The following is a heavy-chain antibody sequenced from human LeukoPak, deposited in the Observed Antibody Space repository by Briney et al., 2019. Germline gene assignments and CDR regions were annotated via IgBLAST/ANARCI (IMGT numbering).Heavy chain of an antibody. J-gene: IGHJ5*02. CDR1: GGSISSSSYY. V-gene: IGHV4-39*01. D-gene: IGHD3-10*01. CDR2: IYYSGST. Sequence: SETLSLTCTVSGGSISSSSYYWGWIRQPPGKGLEWIGSIYYSGSTYYNPSLKSRVTISVDTSKNQFSLKLSSVTAADTAVYYCASLYYGSGIGHWFDPWGQGTLVTVSS. CDR3: ASLYYGSGIGHWFDP.